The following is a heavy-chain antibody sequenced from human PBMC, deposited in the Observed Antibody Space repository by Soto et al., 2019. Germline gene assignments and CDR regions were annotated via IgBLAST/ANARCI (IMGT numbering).Heavy chain of an antibody. V-gene: IGHV3-23*01. J-gene: IGHJ5*02. D-gene: IGHD1-7*01. CDR2: ISGSGGST. CDR3: AKDRITGTTASDWFDP. CDR1: GLPFSSYA. Sequence: PGGSLRLSCAASGLPFSSYAMSWVRQAPGKGLEWVSAISGSGGSTYYADSVTGRFTISRDNSKNTLYLQMNSLRAEDTAVYYCAKDRITGTTASDWFDPWGQGTLVTVSS.